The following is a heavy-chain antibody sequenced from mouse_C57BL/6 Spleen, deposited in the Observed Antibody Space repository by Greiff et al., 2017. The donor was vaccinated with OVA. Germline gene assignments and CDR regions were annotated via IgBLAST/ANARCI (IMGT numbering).Heavy chain of an antibody. J-gene: IGHJ1*03. CDR2: LYPGSGNT. V-gene: IGHV1-76*01. D-gene: IGHD1-1*01. Sequence: QVHVKQSGAELVRPGASVKLSCKASGYTFTDYYINWVKQRPGQGLEWIARLYPGSGNTYYNEKFKGKATLTAEKSSSTAYMQLSSLTSEDSAVYFCARDGYGSSYDWYFDVWGTGTTVTVSS. CDR3: ARDGYGSSYDWYFDV. CDR1: GYTFTDYY.